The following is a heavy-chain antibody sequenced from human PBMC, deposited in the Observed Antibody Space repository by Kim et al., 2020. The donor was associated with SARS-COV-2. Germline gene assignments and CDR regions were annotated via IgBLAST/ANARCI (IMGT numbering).Heavy chain of an antibody. V-gene: IGHV1-24*01. J-gene: IGHJ6*02. Sequence: ASVKVSCKVSGYTLTELSMHWVRQAPGKGLEWMGGFDPEDGETIYAQKFQGRVTMTEDTSTDTAYMELSSLRSEDTAVYYCATALPDSSGYYYYGMDVWGQGTTVTVSS. CDR3: ATALPDSSGYYYYGMDV. D-gene: IGHD3-22*01. CDR2: FDPEDGET. CDR1: GYTLTELS.